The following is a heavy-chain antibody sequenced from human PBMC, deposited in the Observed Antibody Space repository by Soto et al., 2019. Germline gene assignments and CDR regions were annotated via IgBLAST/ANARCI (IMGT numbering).Heavy chain of an antibody. CDR3: ARAFEYSSSSPFDY. V-gene: IGHV3-64*01. D-gene: IGHD6-6*01. J-gene: IGHJ4*02. Sequence: GGSLRLSCAASGFTFSSYAMHWVRQAPGKGLEYVSAISSNGGSTYYANSVKGRFTISRDNSKNTLYLQMGSLRAEDKAVFYCARAFEYSSSSPFDYWGQGTLVTVSS. CDR2: ISSNGGST. CDR1: GFTFSSYA.